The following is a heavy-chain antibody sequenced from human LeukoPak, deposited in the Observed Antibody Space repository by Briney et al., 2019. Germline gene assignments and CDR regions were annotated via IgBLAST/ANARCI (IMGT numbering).Heavy chain of an antibody. D-gene: IGHD6-13*01. CDR1: GYTFTGYY. CDR2: INPSGGST. CDR3: ARDGVAAAGYY. J-gene: IGHJ4*02. Sequence: ASVKVSCKASGYTFTGYYMHWVRQAPGQGLEWMGIINPSGGSTSYAQKFQGRVTMTRDMSTSTVYMELSSLRSEDTAVYYCARDGVAAAGYYWGQGTLVTVSS. V-gene: IGHV1-46*01.